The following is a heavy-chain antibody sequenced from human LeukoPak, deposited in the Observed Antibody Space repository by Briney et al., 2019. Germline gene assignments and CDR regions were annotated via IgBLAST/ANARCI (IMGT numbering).Heavy chain of an antibody. Sequence: ASVKVSCKASGYTFTSYAMNWVRQAPGQGLEWRGWINTNTGNPTYAQGFTGRFVFSLDTSVSTAYLQISSLKAEDTAVYYCARGPPYYDILTGYSHTFDYWGQGTLVTVSS. V-gene: IGHV7-4-1*02. CDR2: INTNTGNP. D-gene: IGHD3-9*01. CDR3: ARGPPYYDILTGYSHTFDY. CDR1: GYTFTSYA. J-gene: IGHJ4*02.